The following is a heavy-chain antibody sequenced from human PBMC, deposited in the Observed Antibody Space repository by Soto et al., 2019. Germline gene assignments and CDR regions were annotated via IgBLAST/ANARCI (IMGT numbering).Heavy chain of an antibody. CDR3: AKQRAGYGSGSDTFYFDF. D-gene: IGHD3-10*01. CDR2: LSGSGGTT. Sequence: EVQLLVSGGGLVQPGGSLRLSCSTSGFTFSTYAMNWVRQAPGKGREWVSALSGSGGTTYYADSVRGRFTISRDNSKNTLFLQMSSLRAEDTALYYCAKQRAGYGSGSDTFYFDFWGQGTLVTVSS. V-gene: IGHV3-23*01. J-gene: IGHJ4*02. CDR1: GFTFSTYA.